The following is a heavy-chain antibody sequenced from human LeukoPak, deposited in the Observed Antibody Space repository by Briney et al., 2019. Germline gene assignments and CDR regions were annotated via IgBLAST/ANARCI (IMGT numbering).Heavy chain of an antibody. J-gene: IGHJ4*02. CDR1: GFTFTSSA. CDR2: IVVGSGNT. Sequence: SVKVSCKASGFTFTSSAMQWVRQARGQRLEWIGWIVVGSGNTNYAQKFQERVTITRDRSTSTAYMELSSLRSEDTAVYYCAAVIGSGGDPGLFDYWGQGTLVTVSS. CDR3: AAVIGSGGDPGLFDY. D-gene: IGHD2-15*01. V-gene: IGHV1-58*02.